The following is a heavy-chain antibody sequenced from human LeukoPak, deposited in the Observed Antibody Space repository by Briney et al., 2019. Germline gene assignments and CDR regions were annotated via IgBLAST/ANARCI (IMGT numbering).Heavy chain of an antibody. Sequence: SETLSLTCAVYGASFRVYYWSWIRQAPGKGLEWIGEINDSGHGRYNASLKSRVTMSVDTSKNQLSLKLKSVTAADTAVYYCASSRDLYLDAFTSYWYFDVWGRGSLVTVSS. J-gene: IGHJ2*01. CDR1: GASFRVYY. V-gene: IGHV4-34*01. CDR2: INDSGHG. CDR3: ASSRDLYLDAFTSYWYFDV. D-gene: IGHD3-16*01.